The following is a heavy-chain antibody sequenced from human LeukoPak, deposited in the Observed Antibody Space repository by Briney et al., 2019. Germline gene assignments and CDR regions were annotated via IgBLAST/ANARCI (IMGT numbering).Heavy chain of an antibody. Sequence: GGSLRLSCTASGFTFCDYAMSWFRQAPGQGLEWVGFIRSKAYGGTTEYAASVKGRFTISRDDSKSIAYLQMNSLKTEDTAVYYCTRVGATLSGYYYGMDVWGQGTTVTVSS. CDR2: IRSKAYGGTT. D-gene: IGHD1-26*01. CDR1: GFTFCDYA. CDR3: TRVGATLSGYYYGMDV. J-gene: IGHJ6*02. V-gene: IGHV3-49*03.